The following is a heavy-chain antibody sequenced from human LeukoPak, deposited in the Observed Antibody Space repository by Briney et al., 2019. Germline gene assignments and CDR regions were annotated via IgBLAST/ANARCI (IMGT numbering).Heavy chain of an antibody. CDR1: GYTFTSYH. V-gene: IGHV1-46*01. CDR2: INPSGGSP. D-gene: IGHD3-10*01. J-gene: IGHJ4*02. CDR3: ARGRGVTMVRGGPGLFDF. Sequence: ASVKVSCKASGYTFTSYHLHWVRQAPGQGLEWTGIINPSGGSPNYAQKFQGRVTMTRDMSTSTVNMELSSLRSEDTAVYYCARGRGVTMVRGGPGLFDFWGQGTLVTVSS.